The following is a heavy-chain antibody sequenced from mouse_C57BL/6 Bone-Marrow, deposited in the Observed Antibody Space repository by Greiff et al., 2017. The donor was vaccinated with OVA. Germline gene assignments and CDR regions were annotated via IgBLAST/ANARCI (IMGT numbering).Heavy chain of an antibody. Sequence: QVQLQQSGPELVKPGASVKISCKASGYAFSSSWMNWVKQRPGKGLEWIGRIYPGDGDTNYNGKFKGKATLTADKSSSTAYMQLSSLTSEDSAVYFCVSSYYGNLFFYFDYWGQGTTRTVSS. CDR3: VSSYYGNLFFYFDY. D-gene: IGHD2-1*01. CDR1: GYAFSSSW. CDR2: IYPGDGDT. J-gene: IGHJ2*01. V-gene: IGHV1-82*01.